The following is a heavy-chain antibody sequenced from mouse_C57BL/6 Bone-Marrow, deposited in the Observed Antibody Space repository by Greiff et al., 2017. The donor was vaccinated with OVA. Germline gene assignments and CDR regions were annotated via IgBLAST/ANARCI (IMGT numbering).Heavy chain of an antibody. CDR1: GFTFSDYY. CDR2: ISNGGGST. D-gene: IGHD6-1*01. V-gene: IGHV5-12*01. J-gene: IGHJ1*03. Sequence: DVHLVESGGGLVQPGGSLKLSCAASGFTFSDYYMYWVRQTPEKRLEWVAYISNGGGSTYYPDTVKGRFTISRDNAKNTLYLQMSRLKSEDTARYYCARRGGFAEGNFDVWGTGTTVTVSS. CDR3: ARRGGFAEGNFDV.